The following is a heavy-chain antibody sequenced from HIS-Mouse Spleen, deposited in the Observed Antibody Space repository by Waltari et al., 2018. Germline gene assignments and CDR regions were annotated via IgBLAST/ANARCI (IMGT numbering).Heavy chain of an antibody. CDR1: GYIFPSCD. CDR2: IHPNIGNT. V-gene: IGHV1-8*01. Sequence: QDQMVQSGSEVKKPGASVQVSCKTSGYIFPSCDLNWVRQATGQGLESMGWIHPNIGNTGYAQKFEGRVTMTRNTHISTAYMELGSLRSEDTAVYYCARVYYDFWSGYYYWGQGTLVTVSS. D-gene: IGHD3-3*01. CDR3: ARVYYDFWSGYYY. J-gene: IGHJ4*02.